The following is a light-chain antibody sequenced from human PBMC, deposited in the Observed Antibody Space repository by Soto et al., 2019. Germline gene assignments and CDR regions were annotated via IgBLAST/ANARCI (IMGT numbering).Light chain of an antibody. J-gene: IGKJ1*01. V-gene: IGKV3-15*01. CDR3: HQYNNWPPWT. Sequence: EIVMTQSPATLSVSPGERATLSCRASQSVSSNLAWYQQKPGQAPRLLIYCASTRATSIPARFSGSGSGTECTLNISSFQSEDFSVYYCHQYNNWPPWTFGQGTKVEIK. CDR1: QSVSSN. CDR2: CAS.